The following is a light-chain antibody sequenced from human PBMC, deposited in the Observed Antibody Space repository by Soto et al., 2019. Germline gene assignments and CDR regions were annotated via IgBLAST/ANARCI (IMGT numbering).Light chain of an antibody. V-gene: IGKV3-15*01. CDR3: QQYNNWPPGT. CDR1: QRVSSN. J-gene: IGKJ1*01. Sequence: EIVMTQSPATLSVSPGERATLSCRASQRVSSNLAWYQQKPGQAPRLLIYGASTRATGIPARFSGSGSGTEFPLTISSLQSEDFAVYYCQQYNNWPPGTFGHGTKVEIK. CDR2: GAS.